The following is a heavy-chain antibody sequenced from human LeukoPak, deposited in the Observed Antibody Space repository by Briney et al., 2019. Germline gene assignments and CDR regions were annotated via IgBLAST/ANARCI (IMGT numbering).Heavy chain of an antibody. V-gene: IGHV3-30*02. CDR2: IRYDGSNK. J-gene: IGHJ4*02. CDR3: AKAGRRYNWNDMDY. Sequence: GGSPRTSCAASGFTFSSYGMHWVRQAPGKGLGGVAFIRYDGSNKYYADSVKGRFTISRDNSKNTLYLQMNSLRAEDTAVYYCAKAGRRYNWNDMDYWGQGTLVTVSS. D-gene: IGHD1-20*01. CDR1: GFTFSSYG.